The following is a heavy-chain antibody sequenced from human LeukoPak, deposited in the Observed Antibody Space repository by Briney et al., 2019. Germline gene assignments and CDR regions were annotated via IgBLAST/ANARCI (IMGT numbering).Heavy chain of an antibody. CDR1: GFTVSSNY. V-gene: IGHV3-53*01. D-gene: IGHD3-22*01. CDR2: IYSGGST. CDR3: ARCARAYYDSSGYYWDY. J-gene: IGHJ4*02. Sequence: SEGSLRLSCAASGFTVSSNYMSWVRQAPGKGLEWVSVIYSGGSTYYADSVKGRFTISRDNSKNTLYLQMNSLRAEDTAVYYCARCARAYYDSSGYYWDYWGQGTLVTVSS.